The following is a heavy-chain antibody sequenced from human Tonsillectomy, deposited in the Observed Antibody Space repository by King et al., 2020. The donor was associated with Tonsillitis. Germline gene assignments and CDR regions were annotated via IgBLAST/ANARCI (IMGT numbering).Heavy chain of an antibody. J-gene: IGHJ4*01. Sequence: DVQLVESGGGLIQPGGSLRLSCAASGFSFSNYAMSWVRQAPGRGLEWVSTISGSGGQTKHADSVRGRFTISRDNSKNTLYLQMSSLRVEDTAVYYCAKVLWSGESLFIGPFDNWGHGTLVTVS. CDR3: AKVLWSGESLFIGPFDN. CDR1: GFSFSNYA. V-gene: IGHV3-23*04. CDR2: ISGSGGQT. D-gene: IGHD3-10*01.